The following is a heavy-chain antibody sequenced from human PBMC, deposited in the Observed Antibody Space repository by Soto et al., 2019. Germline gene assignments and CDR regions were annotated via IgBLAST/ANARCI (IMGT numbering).Heavy chain of an antibody. J-gene: IGHJ6*02. D-gene: IGHD5-18*01. CDR2: IYYSGST. Sequence: SETLSLTCTVSGGSISSYYWSWIRQPPGKGLEWIGYIYYSGSTNYNPSLKSRVTISVDTSKNQFSLKLSSVTAADTAVYYCARGRYSYGLYYYYGMDVWGQGTKVTVSS. V-gene: IGHV4-59*01. CDR3: ARGRYSYGLYYYYGMDV. CDR1: GGSISSYY.